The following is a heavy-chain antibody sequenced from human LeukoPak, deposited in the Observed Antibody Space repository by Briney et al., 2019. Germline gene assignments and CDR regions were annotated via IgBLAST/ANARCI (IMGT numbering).Heavy chain of an antibody. Sequence: GASLKLSCTASGYSFSDYWMHWVRQAPGQGLEWMGWIDPKTGNQNYAQKFQGRVTMTSDTSITTFYMELSRLTSDDTAVYYCARGGFHHGFDFWGQGTVVTVSS. CDR1: GYSFSDYW. V-gene: IGHV1-2*02. CDR2: IDPKTGNQ. D-gene: IGHD2-8*01. CDR3: ARGGFHHGFDF. J-gene: IGHJ4*02.